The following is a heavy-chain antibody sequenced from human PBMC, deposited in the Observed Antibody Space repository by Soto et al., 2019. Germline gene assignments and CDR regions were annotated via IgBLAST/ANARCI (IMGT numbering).Heavy chain of an antibody. Sequence: ASETLSLTCAVSGGSISSGGYSWSWIRQPPGKGLEWIGYMYHSGSTYYNPPLKSRVTISIDRSKNQFSLKLSSVTAADTAAYYCARVPDYWGQGILVTVSS. CDR3: ARVPDY. CDR2: MYHSGST. CDR1: GGSISSGGYS. V-gene: IGHV4-30-2*01. D-gene: IGHD2-2*01. J-gene: IGHJ4*02.